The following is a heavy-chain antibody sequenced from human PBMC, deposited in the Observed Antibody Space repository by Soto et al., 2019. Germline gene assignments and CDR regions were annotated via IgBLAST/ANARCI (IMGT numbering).Heavy chain of an antibody. J-gene: IGHJ4*02. V-gene: IGHV3-48*02. CDR3: ARDWGVVAVAGP. CDR2: ISSSSSTI. D-gene: IGHD6-19*01. Sequence: EVQLVESGGGLVQPGGSLRLSCAASGFTFSSYSMNWVRQAPGKGLEWVSYISSSSSTIYYADSVKGRFTISRDNAKNSLYLQMNNLRDEDTAVYYCARDWGVVAVAGPWGQGTLVTVSS. CDR1: GFTFSSYS.